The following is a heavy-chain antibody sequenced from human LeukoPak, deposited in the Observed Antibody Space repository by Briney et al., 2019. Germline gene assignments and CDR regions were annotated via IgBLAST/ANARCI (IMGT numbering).Heavy chain of an antibody. V-gene: IGHV4-31*03. CDR2: IYYSGST. Sequence: RPPQTLSLTCTVSGGSISSGGYYWSWIRQHPGKGLEWIGYIYYSGSTYYNPSLKSRVTISVDTSKNQFSLKLSSVTAADTAVYYCARCGYSSSWYCAGFDYWGQGTLVTVSS. J-gene: IGHJ4*02. CDR1: GGSISSGGYY. D-gene: IGHD6-13*01. CDR3: ARCGYSSSWYCAGFDY.